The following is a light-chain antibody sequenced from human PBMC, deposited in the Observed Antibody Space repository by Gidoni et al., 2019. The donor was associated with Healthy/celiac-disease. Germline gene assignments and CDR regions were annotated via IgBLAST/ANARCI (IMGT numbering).Light chain of an antibody. Sequence: DIVMTQSPDSLAVSLGERATINCKSSQSVLYSSNNKNYLAWYQQKPGQPPKLLIYWASTRESGVPDRFRGSGSGTDFTLTISSLQAEDVAVYYGQKYYSTPWTFGQGTKVEIK. V-gene: IGKV4-1*01. J-gene: IGKJ1*01. CDR1: QSVLYSSNNKNY. CDR3: QKYYSTPWT. CDR2: WAS.